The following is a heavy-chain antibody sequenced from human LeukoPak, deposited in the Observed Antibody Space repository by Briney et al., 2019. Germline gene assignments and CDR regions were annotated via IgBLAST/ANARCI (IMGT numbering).Heavy chain of an antibody. V-gene: IGHV4-59*01. Sequence: SETLSLTCTVSGGSISTYYWNWIRQPPGKGLEWIGYIYHSGSTNYNPSLQSRVTISVDTSKNQFSLNLSSVTAADTAVYYCARAQLGGGDVYSDYWGQGTLVTVSS. CDR1: GGSISTYY. J-gene: IGHJ4*02. CDR2: IYHSGST. CDR3: ARAQLGGGDVYSDY. D-gene: IGHD2-21*02.